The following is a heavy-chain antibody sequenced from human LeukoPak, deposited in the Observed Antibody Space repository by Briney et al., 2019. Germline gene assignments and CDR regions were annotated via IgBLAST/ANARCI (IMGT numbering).Heavy chain of an antibody. CDR1: GFTISSYW. J-gene: IGHJ4*02. CDR3: ARIPYSSGAIDY. D-gene: IGHD6-19*01. CDR2: IINDGRST. Sequence: GSLPLCCSASGFTISSYWKQWVPPASGEGLVRGIRIINDGRSTSSAFFVEGRFTISRDNAKNTLFLQMNSLRAEDTDVYYCARIPYSSGAIDYWGQGTLVTVSS. V-gene: IGHV3-74*01.